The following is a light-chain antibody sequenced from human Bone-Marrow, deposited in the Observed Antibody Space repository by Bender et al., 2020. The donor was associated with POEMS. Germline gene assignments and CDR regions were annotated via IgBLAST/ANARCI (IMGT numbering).Light chain of an antibody. V-gene: IGLV1-44*01. CDR3: AALEDSLYGWV. J-gene: IGLJ3*02. CDR2: INN. CDR1: SSNIGTNP. Sequence: QSVLTQPPSASGTPGQRVTISCSGSSSNIGTNPVNWYQQLPGTAPELLIYINNQRPSGVPDRFSCSKSGTSASLAISGLQSEDEADYYCAALEDSLYGWVFGGGTKLTVL.